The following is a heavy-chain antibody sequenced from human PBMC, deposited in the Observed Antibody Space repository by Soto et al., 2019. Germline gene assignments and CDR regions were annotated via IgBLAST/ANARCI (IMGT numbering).Heavy chain of an antibody. CDR2: IYNGGST. J-gene: IGHJ4*02. D-gene: IGHD1-26*01. Sequence: GGSLRLSCAASGFTISNNYMSWVRQAPGKGLEWVSVIYNGGSTYYADSVKGRFTISRDNTKDSLYLQMNSLRAEDTAIYYCARGSAFIGLDYWGQGTPVTVSS. CDR1: GFTISNNY. CDR3: ARGSAFIGLDY. V-gene: IGHV3-66*01.